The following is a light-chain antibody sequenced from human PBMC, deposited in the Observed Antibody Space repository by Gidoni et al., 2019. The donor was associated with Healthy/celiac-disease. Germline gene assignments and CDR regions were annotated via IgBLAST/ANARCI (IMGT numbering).Light chain of an antibody. Sequence: AIRMTQSPSSLSASTGDRVTITCRASQGISSYLAWYQQKPGKAPKLLIYAASTLQSGVPSRFSGSGSGTEFTLTISCLQSEDFATYYCQQYYSYQTWTFGQGTKVEIK. CDR2: AAS. CDR3: QQYYSYQTWT. J-gene: IGKJ1*01. CDR1: QGISSY. V-gene: IGKV1-8*01.